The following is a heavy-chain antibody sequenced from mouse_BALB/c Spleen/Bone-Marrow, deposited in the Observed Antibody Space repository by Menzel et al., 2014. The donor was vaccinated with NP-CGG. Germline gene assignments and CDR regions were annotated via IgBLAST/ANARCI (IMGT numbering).Heavy chain of an antibody. CDR1: GYPFSSYW. CDR3: ARKDGDY. Sequence: QVQLQQPGAELVGPGSSVKITCTASGYPFSSYWMSWVKKRPGQGLKSIGQIYPGAGETSYNGKFKGNATLTSDKSSTTADMQLISLTAEDSAVYLCARKDGDYWGQGTTLSVSS. J-gene: IGHJ2*01. CDR2: IYPGAGET. D-gene: IGHD2-3*01. V-gene: IGHV1-80*01.